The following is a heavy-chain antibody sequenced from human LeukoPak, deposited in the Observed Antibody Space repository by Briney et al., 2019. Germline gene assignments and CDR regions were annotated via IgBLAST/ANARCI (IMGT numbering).Heavy chain of an antibody. V-gene: IGHV3-74*01. CDR3: SRSAYYDGSGNYYDY. J-gene: IGHJ4*02. CDR1: GFTFSSYW. D-gene: IGHD3-22*01. Sequence: GGSLRLSCAASGFTFSSYWMHWVRQAPGKGLVWVSRISDGGSTTTYADSVKGRFTISRDNVKNTLYLQMNGLRAEDTAVYYCSRSAYYDGSGNYYDYWGQGTLVTVSS. CDR2: ISDGGSTT.